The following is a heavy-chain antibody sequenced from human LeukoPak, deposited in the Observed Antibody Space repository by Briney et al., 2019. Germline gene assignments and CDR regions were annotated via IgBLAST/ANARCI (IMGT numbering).Heavy chain of an antibody. CDR3: ARARRTLGAFDI. V-gene: IGHV4-38-2*02. J-gene: IGHJ3*02. CDR1: GYSISSGYY. Sequence: SETLSLTCTVSGYSISSGYYWGWIRQPPGKGLEWIGSIYHSGSTYYNPSLKSRVTISVDTSKNQFSLKLSSVTAADTAVYYCARARRTLGAFDIWGQGTMVTVSS. CDR2: IYHSGST. D-gene: IGHD3-16*01.